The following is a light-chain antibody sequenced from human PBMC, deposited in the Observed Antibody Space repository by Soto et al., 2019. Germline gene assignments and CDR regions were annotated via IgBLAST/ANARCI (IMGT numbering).Light chain of an antibody. V-gene: IGKV1-5*03. J-gene: IGKJ5*01. CDR3: QQYNTFST. CDR1: QSISSC. Sequence: EIHMPQTHSTPSASVGDRFTVTCRASQSISSCLAWYQQKPGKAPKLLMYKASTLESGVPARFSGSGSGTEFTLTISSLQPDDFATYYCQQYNTFSTFGQGTRLEIK. CDR2: KAS.